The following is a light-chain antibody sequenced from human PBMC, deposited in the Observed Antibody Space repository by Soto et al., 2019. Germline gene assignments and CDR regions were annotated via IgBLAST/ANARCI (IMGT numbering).Light chain of an antibody. CDR3: QKYNSAPNT. J-gene: IGKJ2*01. Sequence: DVQMTQSPSSLSASVGDRVTITCRASRDISSSLAWYQQKPWKVPKLQIYAASTVHAGVHSRFSGSGSGTFFTLTINSLQPEDVATYWCQKYNSAPNTVGRGTRLEI. CDR1: RDISSS. CDR2: AAS. V-gene: IGKV1-27*01.